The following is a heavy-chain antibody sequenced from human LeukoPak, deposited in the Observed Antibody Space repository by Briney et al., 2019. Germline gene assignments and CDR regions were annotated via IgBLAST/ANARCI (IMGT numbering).Heavy chain of an antibody. CDR1: GFTFSSYW. CDR2: IKEDESAK. CDR3: ARVSWSGSYFDY. Sequence: GGSLRLTCATSGFTFSSYWMSWVRQAPGKGLEWVANIKEDESAKYYVDSVTGRFTISRDNAKNSLYLQMNSLRAEDTAVYYCARVSWSGSYFDYWGQGTLVTVSS. V-gene: IGHV3-7*01. D-gene: IGHD1-26*01. J-gene: IGHJ4*02.